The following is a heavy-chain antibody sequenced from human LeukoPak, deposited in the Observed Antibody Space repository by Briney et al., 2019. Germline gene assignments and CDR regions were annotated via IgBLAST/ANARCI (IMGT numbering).Heavy chain of an antibody. CDR3: AKDFALELGIFDY. CDR1: GFTFSSYA. V-gene: IGHV3-30*04. Sequence: GGSLRLSCAASGFTFSSYAMHWVRQAPGKGLEWVAIISNDGSNKYYADSVQGRFTISRDNSKNTLYLQMNSLRAEDTAVYYCAKDFALELGIFDYWGQGTLVTVSS. CDR2: ISNDGSNK. J-gene: IGHJ4*02. D-gene: IGHD1-26*01.